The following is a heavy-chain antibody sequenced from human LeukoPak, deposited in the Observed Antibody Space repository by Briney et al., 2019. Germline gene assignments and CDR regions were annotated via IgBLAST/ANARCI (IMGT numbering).Heavy chain of an antibody. Sequence: SETLSLTCTVSGGSISSYYWSWIRQPPGKGLEWIGYIYYSGSTNYNPSLKSRVTISVDTSKNQFPLKLSSVTAADTAVYYCARDVGVRGVIIMDYWGQGTLATVSS. D-gene: IGHD3-10*01. CDR3: ARDVGVRGVIIMDY. J-gene: IGHJ4*02. CDR2: IYYSGST. CDR1: GGSISSYY. V-gene: IGHV4-59*01.